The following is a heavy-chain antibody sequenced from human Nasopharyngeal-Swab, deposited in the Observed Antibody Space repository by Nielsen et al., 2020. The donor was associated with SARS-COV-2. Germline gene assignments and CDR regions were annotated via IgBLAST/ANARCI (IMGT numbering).Heavy chain of an antibody. CDR2: ISYDGSNK. Sequence: GESLKISCAASGFTFSSYGLYWVRQAPGKGLEWVAVISYDGSNKYYADSVKGRFTISRDNSKNTLYLQMNSLRAEDTAVYYCAKDRTILGYCSSTSCYAFDIWGQGTMVTVSS. D-gene: IGHD2-2*01. J-gene: IGHJ3*02. V-gene: IGHV3-30*18. CDR3: AKDRTILGYCSSTSCYAFDI. CDR1: GFTFSSYG.